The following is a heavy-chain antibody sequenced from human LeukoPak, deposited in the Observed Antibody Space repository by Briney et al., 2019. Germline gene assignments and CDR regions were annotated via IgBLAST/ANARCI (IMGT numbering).Heavy chain of an antibody. J-gene: IGHJ6*03. D-gene: IGHD2-21*02. Sequence: GGSLRLSCAASGFTFSSYEMNWVRQAPGKGLEWVSSISSSSSYIYYADSVKGRFTISRDNAKNSLYLQMNSLRAEDTAVYYCARVCAWGDCYFDNYYMDVWGKGTTVTISS. CDR3: ARVCAWGDCYFDNYYMDV. V-gene: IGHV3-21*01. CDR2: ISSSSSYI. CDR1: GFTFSSYE.